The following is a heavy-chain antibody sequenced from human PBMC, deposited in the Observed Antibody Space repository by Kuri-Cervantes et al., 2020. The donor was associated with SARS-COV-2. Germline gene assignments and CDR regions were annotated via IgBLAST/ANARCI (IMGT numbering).Heavy chain of an antibody. CDR1: GFTFSSYA. CDR3: AKGPVGDGYNYGDY. CDR2: ISYDGSNK. J-gene: IGHJ4*02. V-gene: IGHV3-30*01. D-gene: IGHD5-24*01. Sequence: GGSLRLSCAASGFTFSSYAMHWVRQAPGKGLEWVAVISYDGSNKYYADSVKGRFTISRDNSKSTLYLQMNSLRAEDTAVYYCAKGPVGDGYNYGDYWGQGTLVTVSS.